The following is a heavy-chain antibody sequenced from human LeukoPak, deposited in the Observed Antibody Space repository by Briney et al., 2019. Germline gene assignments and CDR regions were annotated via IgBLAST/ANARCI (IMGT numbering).Heavy chain of an antibody. D-gene: IGHD2-8*01. Sequence: GGSLTLSCAASGFIFSSYAMHCVHQAPGKGPEFVSAISQNGGTTYYANSVKGRFTISRDNSKNTLYLQMGSLRPEDMAVYYCARWGCTNGVCYNDYWGQGTLVTVSS. CDR1: GFIFSSYA. CDR3: ARWGCTNGVCYNDY. CDR2: ISQNGGTT. V-gene: IGHV3-64*01. J-gene: IGHJ4*02.